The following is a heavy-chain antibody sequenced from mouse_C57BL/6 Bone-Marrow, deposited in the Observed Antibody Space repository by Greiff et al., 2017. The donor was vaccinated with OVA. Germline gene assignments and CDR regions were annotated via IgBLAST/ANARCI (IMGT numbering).Heavy chain of an antibody. D-gene: IGHD3-3*01. CDR3: ARRGLGPYFDY. CDR1: GYTFTSYW. CDR2: IDPSDSYT. V-gene: IGHV1-50*01. J-gene: IGHJ2*01. Sequence: VQLQQPGAELVKPGASVKLSCKASGYTFTSYWMQWVKQRPGQGLEWIGEIDPSDSYTNYNQKFKGKATLTVDTSSSTAYMQLSSLTSEDSAVYYCARRGLGPYFDYWGQGTTLTVSS.